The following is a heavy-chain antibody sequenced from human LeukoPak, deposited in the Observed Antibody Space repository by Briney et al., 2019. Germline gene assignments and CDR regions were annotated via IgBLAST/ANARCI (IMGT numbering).Heavy chain of an antibody. CDR2: INHSGST. V-gene: IGHV4-34*01. D-gene: IGHD3-22*01. CDR1: GGSFSGYD. CDR3: ARRPGDRCGYYFDY. Sequence: PSETLSLTCAVSGGSFSGYDWCWIRQPPGKGLEWIGEINHSGSTNYNPSLKSRVTISVDTSKNQFSLKLSSVTAADTAVYYCARRPGDRCGYYFDYWGQGTLVTVSS. J-gene: IGHJ4*02.